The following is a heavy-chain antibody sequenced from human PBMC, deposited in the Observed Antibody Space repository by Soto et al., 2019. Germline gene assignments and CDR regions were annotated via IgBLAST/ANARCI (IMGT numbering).Heavy chain of an antibody. CDR1: GFTFSSYW. CDR2: IKQDGSEK. J-gene: IGHJ4*02. CDR3: ARVKWGDNYFDY. V-gene: IGHV3-7*03. D-gene: IGHD1-26*01. Sequence: GSRRLSCAASGFTFSSYWMSWVRQAPGKGLEWVANIKQDGSEKYYVDSVKGRFTISRDNAKNSLYLQMNSLRAEDTAVYYCARVKWGDNYFDYWGQGTLVTVSS.